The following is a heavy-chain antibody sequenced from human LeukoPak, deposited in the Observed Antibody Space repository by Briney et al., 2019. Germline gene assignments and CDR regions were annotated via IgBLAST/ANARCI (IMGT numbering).Heavy chain of an antibody. CDR3: ARDREADFWRGYSTIDY. J-gene: IGHJ4*02. CDR1: GFTFSSYA. V-gene: IGHV3-30-3*01. Sequence: GGSLRLSCVASGFTFSSYAMHWVRQAPGKGLEWVAVISYDGSNKYDADSVKGRFTISRDNSKNTLYLQMNSLRAEDTAVYYCARDREADFWRGYSTIDYWGQGTLVTVSS. D-gene: IGHD3-3*01. CDR2: ISYDGSNK.